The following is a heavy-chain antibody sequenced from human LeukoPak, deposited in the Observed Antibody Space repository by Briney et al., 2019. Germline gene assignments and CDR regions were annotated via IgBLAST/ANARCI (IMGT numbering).Heavy chain of an antibody. CDR2: ISSSSSTI. CDR3: ARMGGDYYYYYYYYMDV. V-gene: IGHV3-48*01. CDR1: GFTFSSYS. J-gene: IGHJ6*03. D-gene: IGHD4-17*01. Sequence: GGSLRLSCAASGFTFSSYSMNWVRQAPGKGLEWVSYISSSSSTIYYADSVKGRFTISRDNAKNSLYLQMNSLRAEDTAVYYCARMGGDYYYYYYYYMDVWGKGTTVTVSS.